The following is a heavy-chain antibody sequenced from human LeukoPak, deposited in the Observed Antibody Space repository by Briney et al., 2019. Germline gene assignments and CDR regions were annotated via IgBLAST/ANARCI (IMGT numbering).Heavy chain of an antibody. V-gene: IGHV3-48*01. CDR1: GFTFSNYA. Sequence: GRSLRLSCAASGFTFSNYAMHWVRRAPGRGLEWLSYIDSSSSTIYYADSVKGRFTISRDNAKNSLYLQMNSLRAEDTAVFYCARGGARSSSYYYYGMDVWGLGTTVTVSS. D-gene: IGHD6-13*01. CDR2: IDSSSSTI. J-gene: IGHJ6*02. CDR3: ARGGARSSSYYYYGMDV.